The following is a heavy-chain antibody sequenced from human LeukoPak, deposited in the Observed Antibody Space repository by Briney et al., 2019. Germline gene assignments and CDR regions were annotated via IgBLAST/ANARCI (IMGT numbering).Heavy chain of an antibody. Sequence: SGGSLRLSCVVSGFTFSSYWMHWVRQAPGKGLVWVSRINSDGSRASYADSVKGRFTSSIDNAKNTLHLQMNSLRAEDTAMYYCALRTAYGSSNDYWGQGTLVTVSS. CDR1: GFTFSSYW. V-gene: IGHV3-74*01. CDR2: INSDGSRA. D-gene: IGHD6-13*01. J-gene: IGHJ4*02. CDR3: ALRTAYGSSNDY.